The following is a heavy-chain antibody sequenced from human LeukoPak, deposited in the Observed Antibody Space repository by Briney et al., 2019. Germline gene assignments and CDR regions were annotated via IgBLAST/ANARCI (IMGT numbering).Heavy chain of an antibody. CDR3: ARGSSGYKIGY. V-gene: IGHV3-21*01. J-gene: IGHJ4*02. CDR1: GFTFSSFA. Sequence: GGSLRLSCAASGFTFSSFAMIWVRQAPGKGLEWVSSISSSSSYIYYADSVKGRFTISRDNAKNSLYLQMNSLRAEDTAVYYCARGSSGYKIGYWGQGTLVTVSS. CDR2: ISSSSSYI. D-gene: IGHD5-12*01.